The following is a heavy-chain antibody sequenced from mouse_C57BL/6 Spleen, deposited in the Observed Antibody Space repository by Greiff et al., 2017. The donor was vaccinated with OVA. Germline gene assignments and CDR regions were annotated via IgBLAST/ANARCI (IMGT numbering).Heavy chain of an antibody. Sequence: VQLQESGPGLVAPSQSLSITCTVSGFSLPSYGVSWVRQPPGKGLEWLGVIWGDGRTNYHSALISRLSLSKDNSKTQVIIKLNSLRTDDTATYYCAKPYGNYVGAMDYWGQGTSVTVSS. CDR1: GFSLPSYG. J-gene: IGHJ4*01. CDR3: AKPYGNYVGAMDY. CDR2: IWGDGRT. V-gene: IGHV2-3*01. D-gene: IGHD2-10*02.